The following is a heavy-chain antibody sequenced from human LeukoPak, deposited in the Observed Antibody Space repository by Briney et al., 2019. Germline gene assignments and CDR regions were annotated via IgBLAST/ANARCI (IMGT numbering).Heavy chain of an antibody. D-gene: IGHD3-10*01. CDR2: IWYDGSNK. CDR3: ARAQFAGSGSFPFDY. V-gene: IGHV3-33*01. J-gene: IGHJ4*02. Sequence: GGSLRLSCAASGFTFSSYGMHWVRQAPGKGLEWVAVIWYDGSNKYYADSVKGRFTISRDNSKNTLYLQMNSLRAEDTAVYYCARAQFAGSGSFPFDYWGQGTLVTVSS. CDR1: GFTFSSYG.